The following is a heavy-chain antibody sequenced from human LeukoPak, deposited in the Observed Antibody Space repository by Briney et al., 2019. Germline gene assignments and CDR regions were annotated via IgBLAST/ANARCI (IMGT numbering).Heavy chain of an antibody. V-gene: IGHV4-4*02. CDR2: IYHSGST. CDR3: AAKVLVINYYFDY. D-gene: IGHD3-22*01. Sequence: SETLSLTCAVSGGSISSSNWWSWVRQPPGKGLEWIGEIYHSGSTNYNPSLKSRVTISVDKSKNQFSLKLSSVTAADTAVYYCAAKVLVINYYFDYWGQGSLVTVSS. CDR1: GGSISSSNW. J-gene: IGHJ4*02.